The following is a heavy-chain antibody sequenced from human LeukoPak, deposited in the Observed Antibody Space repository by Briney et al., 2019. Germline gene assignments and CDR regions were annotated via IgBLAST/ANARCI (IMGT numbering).Heavy chain of an antibody. CDR1: GYTFTDYY. Sequence: ASVKVSCKASGYTFTDYYMHWVRQAPGQGLEWMGWINPKSGGTNYAQKFQGRVTMTRDTSISTAYMELSRLRSDDTAVYYCARLRYYSESSANNRFDYWGQGTLVTVSS. CDR3: ARLRYYSESSANNRFDY. CDR2: INPKSGGT. D-gene: IGHD3-22*01. V-gene: IGHV1-2*02. J-gene: IGHJ4*02.